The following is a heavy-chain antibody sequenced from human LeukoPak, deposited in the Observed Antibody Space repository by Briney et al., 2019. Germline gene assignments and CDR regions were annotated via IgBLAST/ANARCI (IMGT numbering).Heavy chain of an antibody. CDR3: AKRRGQSGVTYVDY. CDR2: TNGDDSNT. D-gene: IGHD3-3*01. J-gene: IGHJ4*02. CDR1: GFTFSNYG. Sequence: GGSLRLSCAASGFTFSNYGMSWVRQAPGEGLDWVASTNGDDSNTYYSDSVKGRFTISRDNFKDTLYLQMNSLKAEDTAVYYCAKRRGQSGVTYVDYWGQGTLVTVSS. V-gene: IGHV3-23*01.